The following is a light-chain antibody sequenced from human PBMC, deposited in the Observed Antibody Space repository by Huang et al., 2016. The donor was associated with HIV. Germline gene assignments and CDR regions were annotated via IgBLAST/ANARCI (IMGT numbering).Light chain of an antibody. Sequence: EIVLTQSPATLSLSPGERATLSCRASQSVTSYLAWYQRKPDQAPRLLIYDASNRVTGTPARFSGSGSGTDFTLTISSLEPEDFAVYYCQQRSNWPRTFGQGTKVDIK. CDR2: DAS. CDR3: QQRSNWPRT. J-gene: IGKJ1*01. CDR1: QSVTSY. V-gene: IGKV3-11*01.